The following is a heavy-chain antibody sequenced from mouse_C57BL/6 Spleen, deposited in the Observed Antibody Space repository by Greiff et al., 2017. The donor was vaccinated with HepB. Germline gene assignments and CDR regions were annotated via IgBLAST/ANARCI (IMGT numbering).Heavy chain of an antibody. CDR2: IHPNSGST. CDR3: ARPTVVEGYAMDY. CDR1: GYTFTSYW. J-gene: IGHJ4*01. Sequence: QVQLQQPGAELVKPGASVKLSCKASGYTFTSYWMHWVKQRPGQGLEWIGMIHPNSGSTNYNEKFKSKATLTVDKSSSTAYMQLSSLTSEDSAVYYCARPTVVEGYAMDYWGQGTSVTVSS. D-gene: IGHD1-1*01. V-gene: IGHV1-64*01.